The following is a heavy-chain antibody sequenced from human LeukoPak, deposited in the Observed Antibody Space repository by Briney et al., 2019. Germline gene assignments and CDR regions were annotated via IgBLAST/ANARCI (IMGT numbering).Heavy chain of an antibody. D-gene: IGHD1-26*01. CDR2: INHSGST. Sequence: SETLSLTCAVYGGPFSGYYWSWIRQPPGKGLEWIGEINHSGSTNYNPSLKSRVTISVDTSKNQFSLKLSSVTAADTAVYYCARTRATTAFDYWGQGTLVTVSS. J-gene: IGHJ4*02. CDR3: ARTRATTAFDY. CDR1: GGPFSGYY. V-gene: IGHV4-34*01.